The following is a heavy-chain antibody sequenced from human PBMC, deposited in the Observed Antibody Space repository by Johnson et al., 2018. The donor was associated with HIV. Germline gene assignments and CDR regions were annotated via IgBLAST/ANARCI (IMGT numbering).Heavy chain of an antibody. V-gene: IGHV3-66*01. Sequence: VQLVESGGGVVRPGGSLRLSCAAFGFTVSSNYMSWVRQAPGKGLEWVSVIYSGGSTYYADSVKGRFTISRDNSKNTLYLQMNSLRAEDTAVYYCAREVAGDYGDSPGAFDIWGQGTMVTVSS. CDR1: GFTVSSNY. CDR2: IYSGGST. D-gene: IGHD4-17*01. J-gene: IGHJ3*02. CDR3: AREVAGDYGDSPGAFDI.